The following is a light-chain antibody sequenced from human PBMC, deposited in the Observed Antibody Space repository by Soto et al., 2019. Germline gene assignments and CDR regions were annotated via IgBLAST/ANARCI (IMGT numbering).Light chain of an antibody. V-gene: IGKV1-6*01. CDR1: QGIGTD. Sequence: AIQLTQSPSSLSASVGDSISITCRASQGIGTDLGGYQQKPGKAPKLLIYAASKLHTGSPSNFSGSRYGTAFTLSVGNLEPDDFATYYCLQNYNFPWTFGHGTKVETK. J-gene: IGKJ1*01. CDR2: AAS. CDR3: LQNYNFPWT.